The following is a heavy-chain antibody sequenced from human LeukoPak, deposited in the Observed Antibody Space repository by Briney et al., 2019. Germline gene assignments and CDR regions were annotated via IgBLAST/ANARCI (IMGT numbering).Heavy chain of an antibody. CDR1: GYTFTGYY. J-gene: IGHJ5*02. V-gene: IGHV1-2*02. D-gene: IGHD2-2*01. CDR2: INPNSGGT. Sequence: ASVKVSCKASGYTFTGYYMHWVRQAPGRGLEWMGWINPNSGGTNYAQKFQGRVTMTRDTSISTAYMELSRLRSDDTAVYYCARSGGVVVVPAARNWFDPWGQGTLVTVSS. CDR3: ARSGGVVVVPAARNWFDP.